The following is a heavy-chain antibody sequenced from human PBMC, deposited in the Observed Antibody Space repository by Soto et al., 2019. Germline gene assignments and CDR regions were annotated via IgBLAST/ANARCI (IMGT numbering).Heavy chain of an antibody. D-gene: IGHD3-10*01. Sequence: NPGVSLRLFWSVSGFPFDSYSMSWVRQAPGQGLEWLASLSSGSFYIFHADSIRGRFTISRDDAKNLLFLQMNSLTIEDTATYYCAREANTIYAPHGLDVWGQAPRSLSP. CDR1: GFPFDSYS. CDR2: LSSGSFYI. J-gene: IGHJ6*02. CDR3: AREANTIYAPHGLDV. V-gene: IGHV3-21*06.